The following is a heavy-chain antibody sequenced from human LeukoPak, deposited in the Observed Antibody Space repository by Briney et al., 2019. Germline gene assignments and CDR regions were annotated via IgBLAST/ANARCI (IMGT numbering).Heavy chain of an antibody. J-gene: IGHJ4*02. V-gene: IGHV3-15*01. CDR1: GFTFSNAW. CDR3: TTRMNKRKGGFDY. CDR2: IKSKTDGGTT. D-gene: IGHD2-15*01. Sequence: NPGGSLKLSCAASGFTFSNAWMSWVRQAPGKGLEWVGRIKSKTDGGTTDYAAPVKGRFTISRDDSKNTLYLQMNSLKTEETAEYYCTTRMNKRKGGFDYWGQGTLVTVSS.